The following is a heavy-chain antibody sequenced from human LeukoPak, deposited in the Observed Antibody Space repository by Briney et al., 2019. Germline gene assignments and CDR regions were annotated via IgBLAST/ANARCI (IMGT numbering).Heavy chain of an antibody. CDR2: INWNGGST. D-gene: IGHD3-9*01. J-gene: IGHJ4*02. V-gene: IGHV3-20*04. CDR1: GFTFDDYG. CDR3: ARDRRRYDILTGYFY. Sequence: PGGSLRLSCAACGFTFDDYGMSWVRQAPGKGLEWVSGINWNGGSTGYADSVKGRFTISRDNAKNSLYLQMNSLRAEDTALYYCARDRRRYDILTGYFYWGQGTLVTVSS.